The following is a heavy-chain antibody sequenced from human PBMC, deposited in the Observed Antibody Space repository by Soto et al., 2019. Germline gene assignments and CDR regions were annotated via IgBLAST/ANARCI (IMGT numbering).Heavy chain of an antibody. CDR3: ARHHGAEWLFRYYFDY. CDR2: IYYSGST. J-gene: IGHJ4*02. D-gene: IGHD3-3*01. Sequence: QLQLQESGPGLVKPSETLSLTCTVSGGSISSSSYYWGWIRQPPGKGLEWIGSIYYSGSTYYNPSLKSRVTISVDTSKNQFSLKLSSVTAADTAVYYCARHHGAEWLFRYYFDYWGQGTLVTVSS. V-gene: IGHV4-39*01. CDR1: GGSISSSSYY.